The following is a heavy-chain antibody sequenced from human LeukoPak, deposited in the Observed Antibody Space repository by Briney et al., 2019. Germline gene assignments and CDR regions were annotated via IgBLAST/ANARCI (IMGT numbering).Heavy chain of an antibody. CDR1: GYTFTSYD. J-gene: IGHJ6*02. D-gene: IGHD2-8*01. V-gene: IGHV1-8*01. CDR2: MNPNSGNT. Sequence: ASLKVSCKASGYTFTSYDSNWVRQATGQGLEWIGWMNPNSGNTCYAHKLQGRVTITRNTSISTAYMELSSLRSEDTAVYYCARAVMVYAPRPNYYYSYYGMDVWGQGTTVTVSS. CDR3: ARAVMVYAPRPNYYYSYYGMDV.